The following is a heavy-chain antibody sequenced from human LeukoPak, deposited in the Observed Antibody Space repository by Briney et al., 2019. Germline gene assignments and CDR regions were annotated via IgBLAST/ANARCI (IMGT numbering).Heavy chain of an antibody. CDR1: GYSFTTYW. V-gene: IGHV5-51*01. CDR2: IYPADSTA. D-gene: IGHD3-22*01. J-gene: IGHJ4*02. CDR3: AREPDSSGYSFDY. Sequence: GESLKISCKASGYSFTTYWIGWVRQIPGKGLEWMGIIYPADSTAHYSPSFQGQVTISADKSISTAYLQWSSLKASDTAMYYCAREPDSSGYSFDYWGQGTLVTVSS.